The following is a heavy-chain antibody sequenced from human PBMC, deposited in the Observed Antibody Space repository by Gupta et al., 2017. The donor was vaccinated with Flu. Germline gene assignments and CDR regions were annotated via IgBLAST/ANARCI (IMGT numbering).Heavy chain of an antibody. CDR1: GYALTELS. J-gene: IGHJ4*02. Sequence: VQLEQSWAEVKKPGASVKVSCNVSGYALTELSVHCVRQAPGKGLEWVGGFDPEDGETIYAQKFQGRVTMTEDTSTDTAYMEVSSLRSEDTAVYYCVTEFYYGSGSHSFDFWGQGTLVSVSS. CDR3: VTEFYYGSGSHSFDF. D-gene: IGHD3-10*01. CDR2: FDPEDGET. V-gene: IGHV1-24*01.